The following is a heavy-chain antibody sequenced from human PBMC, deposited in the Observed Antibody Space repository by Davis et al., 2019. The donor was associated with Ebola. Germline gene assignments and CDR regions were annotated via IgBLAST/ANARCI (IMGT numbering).Heavy chain of an antibody. J-gene: IGHJ3*02. CDR3: AKPNSRINAFDI. V-gene: IGHV3-48*01. CDR1: GFTFSSYS. CDR2: ISSGSGTI. D-gene: IGHD1-14*01. Sequence: GESLKISCAASGFTFSSYSLNWVRQAPGKGLEWVSYISSGSGTIHYADSVKGRFTISRDNSKNTLYLQMNSLRAEDTAVYYCAKPNSRINAFDIWGLGTMVTVSA.